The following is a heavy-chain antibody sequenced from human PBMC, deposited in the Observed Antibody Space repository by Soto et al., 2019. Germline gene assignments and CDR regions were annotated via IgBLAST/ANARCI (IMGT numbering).Heavy chain of an antibody. CDR2: IIPIFGTA. CDR1: GGTFSSYA. V-gene: IGHV1-69*13. CDR3: AIDYDYVWGSYRYGAFDI. Sequence: SVKVSCKASGGTFSSYAISWVRQAPGQGLEWMGGIIPIFGTANYAQKFQGRVTITADESTSTAYMELSSLRSEDTAVYYCAIDYDYVWGSYRYGAFDIWGQGTMVTVSS. D-gene: IGHD3-16*02. J-gene: IGHJ3*02.